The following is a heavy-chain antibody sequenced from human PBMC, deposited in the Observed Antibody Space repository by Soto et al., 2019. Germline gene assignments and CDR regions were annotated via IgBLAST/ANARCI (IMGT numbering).Heavy chain of an antibody. J-gene: IGHJ4*02. Sequence: PSETLSLTCTVAGGSISGFYWSWVRQPAGKGLEWIGRIYSSGATKYNPSLRNRVTMSVDTSTDQYSLNLASMTAADTAVYFCAGGPFCGNDCYFDVWGQGTQVTVSS. CDR3: AGGPFCGNDCYFDV. CDR1: GGSISGFY. CDR2: IYSSGAT. D-gene: IGHD2-21*02. V-gene: IGHV4-4*07.